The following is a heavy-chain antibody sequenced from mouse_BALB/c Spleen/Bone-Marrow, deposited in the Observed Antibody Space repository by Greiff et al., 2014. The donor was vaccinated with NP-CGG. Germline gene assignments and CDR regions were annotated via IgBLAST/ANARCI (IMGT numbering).Heavy chain of an antibody. CDR2: IWADGST. D-gene: IGHD1-2*01. J-gene: IGHJ4*01. V-gene: IGHV2-9*02. Sequence: VMLVESGPGLVAPSQSLSITCTVSGFSLTNYGVHWVRQPPGKGLEWLGVIWADGSTNYNSALMSRLSISKDNSKSQVFFKMNRQQTDDTAMYYCARITTATGAMDYWGQGTSVTVSS. CDR1: GFSLTNYG. CDR3: ARITTATGAMDY.